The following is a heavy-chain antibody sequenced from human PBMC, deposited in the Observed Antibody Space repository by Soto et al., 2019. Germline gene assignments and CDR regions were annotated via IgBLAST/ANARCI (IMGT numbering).Heavy chain of an antibody. CDR3: ATLRTVRASYFDY. J-gene: IGHJ4*02. V-gene: IGHV5-10-1*03. D-gene: IGHD4-17*01. Sequence: EVQLVQSGAEVKKPGESLTISCKGSGYTFTDYGINWVRQMPGKGLEWTGRIDPRDSYTDYSPSFQGHVTISTDTSISTAYLQWSSLTASDTAIYYCATLRTVRASYFDYWGQGTLVTVSS. CDR1: GYTFTDYG. CDR2: IDPRDSYT.